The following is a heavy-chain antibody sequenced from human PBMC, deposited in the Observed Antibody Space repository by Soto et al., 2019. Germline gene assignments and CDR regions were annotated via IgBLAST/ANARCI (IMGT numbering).Heavy chain of an antibody. CDR1: GFTVSSNY. CDR3: ARDAPCYDRSGYLDY. J-gene: IGHJ4*02. D-gene: IGHD3-22*01. V-gene: IGHV3-66*01. Sequence: EVQLVESGGGLVQPGGSLRLSCAASGFTVSSNYMSWVRQAPGKGLEWVSVIYSGGSTYYADSVKGRFTISRDNSKNSLNLQMNSLRAEDTAVYYCARDAPCYDRSGYLDYWGQGTLVTVSS. CDR2: IYSGGST.